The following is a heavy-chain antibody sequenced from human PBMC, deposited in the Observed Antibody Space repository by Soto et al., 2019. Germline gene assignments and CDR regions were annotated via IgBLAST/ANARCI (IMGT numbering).Heavy chain of an antibody. CDR2: INAGNGNT. CDR1: GYTFTSYA. Sequence: GASVKVSCKASGYTFTSYAMHWVRQAPGQRLEWMGWINAGNGNTKYSQKFQGRVTITRDTSASTAYMELSSLRSEYTAVYYCARDMYYDFWSGLFDYWGQGTLVTVSS. J-gene: IGHJ4*02. D-gene: IGHD3-3*01. CDR3: ARDMYYDFWSGLFDY. V-gene: IGHV1-3*01.